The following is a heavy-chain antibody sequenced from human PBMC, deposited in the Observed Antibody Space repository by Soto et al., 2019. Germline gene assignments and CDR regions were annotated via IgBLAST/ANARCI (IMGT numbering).Heavy chain of an antibody. CDR3: ARDRKCSGGSCYPPRGMDV. D-gene: IGHD2-15*01. V-gene: IGHV1-18*01. Sequence: ASVKVSCKASGYTFTSYGISWVRQAPGQGLEWMGWISAYNGNTNYAQKLQGRVTMTTDTSTSTAYMELRSLRSDDTAVYYCARDRKCSGGSCYPPRGMDVWGQGTTVTVSS. CDR2: ISAYNGNT. J-gene: IGHJ6*02. CDR1: GYTFTSYG.